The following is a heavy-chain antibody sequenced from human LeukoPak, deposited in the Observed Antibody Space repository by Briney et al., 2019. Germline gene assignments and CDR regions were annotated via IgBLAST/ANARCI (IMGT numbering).Heavy chain of an antibody. CDR1: GGSIRSY. CDR3: ARDYYDSSGYVSPFDP. J-gene: IGHJ5*02. V-gene: IGHV4-4*07. D-gene: IGHD3-22*01. Sequence: SETLSLTCAVSGGSIRSYWSWIRQPAGKGLEWIGRIYGSGSTDYNPSLKSRVTISVDTSKNQFSLKLSSVTAADTAVYYCARDYYDSSGYVSPFDPWGQGTLVTVSS. CDR2: IYGSGST.